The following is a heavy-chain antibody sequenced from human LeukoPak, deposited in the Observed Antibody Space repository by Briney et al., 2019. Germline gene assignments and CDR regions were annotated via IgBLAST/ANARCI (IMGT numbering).Heavy chain of an antibody. CDR2: IYYSGVTS. CDR1: GDSITGGDYY. D-gene: IGHD2-15*01. CDR3: VRPGQSNWWVYFNY. V-gene: IGHV4-30-4*01. Sequence: PSETLSLTCNVSGDSITGGDYYWSWIRQTPGKGLMWIGYIYYSGVTSYYNPSLKSRVSISIDTSQNQFSLRLSSVTAADTAVYYCVRPGQSNWWVYFNYWGQGTVVTVSS. J-gene: IGHJ4*02.